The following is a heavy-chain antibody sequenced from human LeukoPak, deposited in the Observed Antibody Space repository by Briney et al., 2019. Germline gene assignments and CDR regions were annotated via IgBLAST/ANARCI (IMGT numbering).Heavy chain of an antibody. J-gene: IGHJ4*02. Sequence: SETLSLTCTVSGVSITSFYWSWIRRPPGKGLEWIGYIYFSGSTNYNPSLKSRVTVSLDTTKNQVSLKLSPVSAADTAVYYCASTGYCIGGSCYSNYFDHWGQGTLVTVSS. CDR2: IYFSGST. D-gene: IGHD2-15*01. CDR1: GVSITSFY. CDR3: ASTGYCIGGSCYSNYFDH. V-gene: IGHV4-59*08.